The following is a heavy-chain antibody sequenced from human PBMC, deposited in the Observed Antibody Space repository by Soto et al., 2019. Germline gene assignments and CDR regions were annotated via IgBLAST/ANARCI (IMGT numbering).Heavy chain of an antibody. V-gene: IGHV1-69*13. Sequence: GASVKASSKASGGTLSSYAISWVRQSPGQGLEWMGGIIPIFGTANYAQKFQGRVTITADESTSTAYMELSSLRSEHTAVYYCARGPTSTPYNWFDPWGQGTLVTVSS. CDR1: GGTLSSYA. CDR3: ARGPTSTPYNWFDP. CDR2: IIPIFGTA. J-gene: IGHJ5*02. D-gene: IGHD2-15*01.